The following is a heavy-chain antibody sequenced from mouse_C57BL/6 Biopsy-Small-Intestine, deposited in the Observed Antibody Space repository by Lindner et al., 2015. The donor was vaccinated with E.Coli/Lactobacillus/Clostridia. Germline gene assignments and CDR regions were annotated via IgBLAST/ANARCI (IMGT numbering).Heavy chain of an antibody. CDR3: ARSRGGCTGRSGGSCQNNWFDP. D-gene: IGHD1-1*02. V-gene: IGHV1S29*02. CDR1: GYTFTDYF. Sequence: SVKVSCKASGYTFTDYFIHWVRQAPGQGLEWMGWINPYTGSTDYLQNFQGRVAMTRDTSTNTAYMELSRLRSDDTAVYYCARSRGGCTGRSGGSCQNNWFDPWGQGTLVTVSS. J-gene: IGHJ4*01. CDR2: INPYTGST.